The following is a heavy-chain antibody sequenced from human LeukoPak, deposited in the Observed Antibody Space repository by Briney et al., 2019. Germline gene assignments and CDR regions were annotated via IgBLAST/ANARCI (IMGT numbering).Heavy chain of an antibody. CDR3: ARGHTALGY. CDR1: GDSISSDY. J-gene: IGHJ4*02. D-gene: IGHD5-18*01. V-gene: IGHV4-4*07. Sequence: PSETLSLTCNVSGDSISSDYWSWIRQPPGKGLEWIGHIYTTGKTNYNPSFKSRVTMSIDTSKNQFSLKLSSVTAADTAVYYCARGHTALGYWGQGTLVTVSS. CDR2: IYTTGKT.